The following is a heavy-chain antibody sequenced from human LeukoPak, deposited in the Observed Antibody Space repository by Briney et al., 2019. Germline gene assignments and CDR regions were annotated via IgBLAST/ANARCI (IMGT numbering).Heavy chain of an antibody. CDR2: ISHSGST. V-gene: IGHV4-30-2*01. CDR1: SGSIISGGYS. D-gene: IGHD6-6*01. J-gene: IGHJ2*01. CDR3: ARYSSSWPYWYFDL. Sequence: PSETLSLTCAVSSGSIISGGYSWSWIRQPPGKGLEWIGHISHSGSTYYNPSLKSRVTISVDRSKNQFSLKLTSVTAADTAVYYCARYSSSWPYWYFDLWGRGALVTVSS.